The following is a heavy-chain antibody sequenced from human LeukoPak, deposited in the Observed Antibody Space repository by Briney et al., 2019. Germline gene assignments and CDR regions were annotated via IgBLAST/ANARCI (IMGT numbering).Heavy chain of an antibody. D-gene: IGHD6-19*01. CDR1: GFNFSDYY. J-gene: IGHJ4*02. CDR3: ASLVRGVAVAGRSLFDY. CDR2: INHSGST. Sequence: KAGGSLRLSCAASGFNFSDYYMSWIRQPPGKGLEWIGEINHSGSTNYNPSLKSRVTISVDTSKNQFSLKLSSVTAADTAVYYCASLVRGVAVAGRSLFDYWGQGTLVTVSS. V-gene: IGHV4-34*08.